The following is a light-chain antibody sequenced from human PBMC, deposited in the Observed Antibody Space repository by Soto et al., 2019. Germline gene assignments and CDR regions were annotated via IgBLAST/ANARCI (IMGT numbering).Light chain of an antibody. CDR3: QRYGTAPCT. CDR1: QGISND. Sequence: DIQMTQSPSSLSASVGDRVTITCRARQGISNDLAWYQQTPGKVPKLLIYAASTLRSGVPSRFSGSGSGTDCTLTISSLQPEDVASYYCQRYGTAPCTFGPGTKVDIK. CDR2: AAS. J-gene: IGKJ3*01. V-gene: IGKV1-27*01.